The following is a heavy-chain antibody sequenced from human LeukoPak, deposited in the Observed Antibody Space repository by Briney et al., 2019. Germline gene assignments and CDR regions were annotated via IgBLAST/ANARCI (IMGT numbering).Heavy chain of an antibody. D-gene: IGHD5-12*01. CDR3: ASRDAGVATYRIDY. J-gene: IGHJ4*02. Sequence: GGSLRLSCEASGFFFSSYSMNWVRQAPGKGLEWVSYISSSGSSIYYADSVKGRFTISRDNARNSLLLQMNSLRDEDTAVYYCASRDAGVATYRIDYWGRGTLVTVSS. CDR1: GFFFSSYS. CDR2: ISSSGSSI. V-gene: IGHV3-48*02.